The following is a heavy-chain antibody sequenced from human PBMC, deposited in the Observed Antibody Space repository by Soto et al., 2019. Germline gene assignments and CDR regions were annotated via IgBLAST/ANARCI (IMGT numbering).Heavy chain of an antibody. D-gene: IGHD6-19*01. CDR3: ARAGRQWPTHYFDY. CDR2: IYHSGST. CDR1: GGSISSGGYS. J-gene: IGHJ4*02. V-gene: IGHV4-30-2*01. Sequence: SETLSLTCAVSGGSISSGGYSWSWIRQPPGKGLEWIGYIYHSGSTYYNPSLKSRVTISVDRSKNQFSLKLSSVTAADTAVYYCARAGRQWPTHYFDYWGQGTLVTVSS.